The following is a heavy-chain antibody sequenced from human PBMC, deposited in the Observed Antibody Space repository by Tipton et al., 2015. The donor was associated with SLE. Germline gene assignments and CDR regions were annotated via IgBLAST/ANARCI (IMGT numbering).Heavy chain of an antibody. Sequence: TLSLTCTVSGGSISSSSYYWGWIRQPPGKGLEWIGSIYYSGSTYYNPSLKSRVTISVDTSKNQFSLKLSSVTAADTAVYYCALGKAARPIDYWGRGTLVTVSS. CDR1: GGSISSSSYY. CDR3: ALGKAARPIDY. J-gene: IGHJ4*02. CDR2: IYYSGST. D-gene: IGHD6-6*01. V-gene: IGHV4-39*07.